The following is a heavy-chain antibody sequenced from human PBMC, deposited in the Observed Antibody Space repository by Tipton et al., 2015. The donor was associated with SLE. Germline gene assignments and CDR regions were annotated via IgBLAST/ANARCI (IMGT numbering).Heavy chain of an antibody. CDR3: ARVAPTEVFDY. Sequence: LRLSCAVSGGSFNGYFWTWIRQPPGKGLEWIAEIIHSGVTNYNPSLRSRVTISVDMSKNQVSLKLSSVTAADTAVYYCARVAPTEVFDYWGQGTLVTVSS. D-gene: IGHD1-1*01. V-gene: IGHV4-34*12. CDR1: GGSFNGYF. J-gene: IGHJ4*02. CDR2: IIHSGVT.